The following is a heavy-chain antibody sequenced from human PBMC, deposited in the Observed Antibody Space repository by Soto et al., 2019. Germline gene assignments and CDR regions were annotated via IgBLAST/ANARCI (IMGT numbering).Heavy chain of an antibody. CDR3: AREVAADGTFREDVFDI. CDR1: GGTFSNHA. V-gene: IGHV1-69*12. D-gene: IGHD6-13*01. J-gene: IGHJ3*02. CDR2: IIPIFTTT. Sequence: QVHLVQSGAEVKKPGSSVKVSCKAPGGTFSNHAINWVRQAPGQGLEWMGRIIPIFTTTNYAQKFQGRVIMTADESTITADMELRSLKHDDTVIYYCAREVAADGTFREDVFDIWGQGTLVTVSS.